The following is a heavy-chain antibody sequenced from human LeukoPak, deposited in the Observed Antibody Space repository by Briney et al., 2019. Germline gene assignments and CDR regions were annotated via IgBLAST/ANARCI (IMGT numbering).Heavy chain of an antibody. D-gene: IGHD4-17*01. Sequence: SETLSLTCAVYGGSFSGYYWSWIRQPPGKGLEWIGEINHSGSTNYNPSLKSRVTISVDTSKNQFSLKLSSVTAADTAVYYCARAEASTVTSEHSDYWGQGTLVTVSS. CDR2: INHSGST. J-gene: IGHJ4*02. CDR1: GGSFSGYY. CDR3: ARAEASTVTSEHSDY. V-gene: IGHV4-34*01.